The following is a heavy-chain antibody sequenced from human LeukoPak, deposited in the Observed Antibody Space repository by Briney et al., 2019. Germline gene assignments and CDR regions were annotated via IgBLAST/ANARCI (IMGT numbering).Heavy chain of an antibody. CDR3: AGSEYSSPSAGYYYYYYMDV. CDR2: IIPIFGTA. Sequence: GASVTVSCKASGGTFSSYAISWVRQAPGQGLEWMGGIIPIFGTANYAQKFQGRVTITTDESTSTAYMELSSLRSEDTAVYYCAGSEYSSPSAGYYYYYYMDVWGKGTTVTVSS. J-gene: IGHJ6*03. V-gene: IGHV1-69*05. D-gene: IGHD6-6*01. CDR1: GGTFSSYA.